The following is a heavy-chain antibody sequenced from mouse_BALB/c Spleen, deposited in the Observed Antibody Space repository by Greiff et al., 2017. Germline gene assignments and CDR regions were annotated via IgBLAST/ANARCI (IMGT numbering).Heavy chain of an antibody. D-gene: IGHD1-1*01. J-gene: IGHJ4*01. CDR2: INPYNDGT. CDR3: ARACYGSSYDAMDY. V-gene: IGHV1-14*01. Sequence: EVQLQQSGPELVKPGASVKMSCKASGYTFTSYVMHWVKQKPGQGLEWIGYINPYNDGTKYNEKFKGKATLTSDKSSSTAYMELSSLTSKDSAVYYCARACYGSSYDAMDYWGQGTSVTVSS. CDR1: GYTFTSYV.